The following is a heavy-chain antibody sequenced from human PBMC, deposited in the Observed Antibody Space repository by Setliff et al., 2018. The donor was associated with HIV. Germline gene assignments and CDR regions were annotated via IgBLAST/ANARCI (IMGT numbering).Heavy chain of an antibody. Sequence: GGSLRLSCAASGFIFSTFPMHWVRQAPGKGLEWVAVMSGDANSQYYADSVKGRFTISRDNSKNTLYLQMNSLRAEDTAVYYCAKGSGKITIYYYYMDVWGKGPTVTVSS. J-gene: IGHJ6*03. CDR3: AKGSGKITIYYYYMDV. CDR1: GFIFSTFP. CDR2: MSGDANSQ. V-gene: IGHV3-30*07. D-gene: IGHD3-3*01.